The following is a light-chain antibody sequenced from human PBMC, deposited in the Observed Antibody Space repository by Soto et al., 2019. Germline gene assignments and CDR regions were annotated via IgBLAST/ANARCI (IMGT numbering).Light chain of an antibody. CDR1: SSDIGAYNY. V-gene: IGLV2-14*03. J-gene: IGLJ1*01. CDR2: DVS. Sequence: QSALTRPDSVSGSPGQSITIACIGTSSDIGAYNYASWYEQHPGKAPKLIIYDVSNRPSGVSNRFSGSKSGYTASLTISGLQAEDEADYYCSSYSSTITRVFGTGTKLTVL. CDR3: SSYSSTITRV.